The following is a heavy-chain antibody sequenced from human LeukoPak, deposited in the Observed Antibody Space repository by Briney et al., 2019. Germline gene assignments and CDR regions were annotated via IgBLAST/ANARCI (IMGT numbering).Heavy chain of an antibody. CDR1: GYTFTANY. J-gene: IGHJ6*02. CDR3: ARLADPYGMDV. D-gene: IGHD3-3*02. V-gene: IGHV1-2*02. Sequence: GASVKVSCKASGYTFTANYIHWVRQAPGQGREWMGWINPNNGDTNYAQKFQGRVTMTRDTSISIANMELSSLRHDDTAVYYCARLADPYGMDVWGQGTTVSVSS. CDR2: INPNNGDT.